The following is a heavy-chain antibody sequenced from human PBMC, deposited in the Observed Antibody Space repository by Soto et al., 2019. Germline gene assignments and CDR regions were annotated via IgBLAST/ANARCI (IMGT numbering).Heavy chain of an antibody. CDR3: ARGRRDIAVAGTGLLIDY. D-gene: IGHD6-19*01. J-gene: IGHJ4*02. CDR2: IYYSGST. Sequence: SETLSLTCTVSGGSVSSGSYYWSWIRQPPGKGLEWIGYIYYSGSTNYNPSLKSRVTISVDTSKNQFSLKLSSVTAADTAVYYCARGRRDIAVAGTGLLIDYWGQGTLVTVSS. CDR1: GGSVSSGSYY. V-gene: IGHV4-61*01.